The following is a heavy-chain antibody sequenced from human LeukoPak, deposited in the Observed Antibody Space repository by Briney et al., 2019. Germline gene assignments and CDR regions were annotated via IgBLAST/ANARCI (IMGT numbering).Heavy chain of an antibody. D-gene: IGHD3-22*01. CDR1: GFTFSTYE. CDR3: ARDNLESSGSYVSDY. V-gene: IGHV3-48*03. CDR2: ISSSGTYV. Sequence: GGSLRLSCAASGFTFSTYEMNWVRQAPGKGLEWVSYISSSGTYVLYADSVKGRFTISRDNAKNSLYLRMNSLRVEDTAVYYCARDNLESSGSYVSDYWGQGTLVTVSS. J-gene: IGHJ4*02.